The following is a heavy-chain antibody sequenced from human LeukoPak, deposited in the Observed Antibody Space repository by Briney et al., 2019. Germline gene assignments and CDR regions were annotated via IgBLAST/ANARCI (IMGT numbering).Heavy chain of an antibody. Sequence: PGRSLRPSCEASGFTFSNYGMHWVRQAPGKGLEWVAVISSDGTTKYYGDSVKGRFTVSRDSSKNTLYLDLNSLRAEDTAVYYCAKPYCRATRCYLYLYGMDVWGQGTTVIVSS. CDR2: ISSDGTTK. J-gene: IGHJ6*02. CDR3: AKPYCRATRCYLYLYGMDV. V-gene: IGHV3-30*18. D-gene: IGHD2-2*01. CDR1: GFTFSNYG.